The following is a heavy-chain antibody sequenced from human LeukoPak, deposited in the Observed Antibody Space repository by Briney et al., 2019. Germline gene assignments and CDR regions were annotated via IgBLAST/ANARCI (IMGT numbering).Heavy chain of an antibody. Sequence: GGSLRLSCAASTLSVRAACMTWVRQTAGKGLEWVAVIYGGGSGTTFYADSVKGRFTISRDTSKNTLYLQMNNLRAEDTAVYYCASAVDGTKYYFAYWGQGTLVTISS. CDR3: ASAVDGTKYYFAY. CDR2: IYGGGSGTT. V-gene: IGHV3-53*01. CDR1: TLSVRAAC. J-gene: IGHJ4*02. D-gene: IGHD6-19*01.